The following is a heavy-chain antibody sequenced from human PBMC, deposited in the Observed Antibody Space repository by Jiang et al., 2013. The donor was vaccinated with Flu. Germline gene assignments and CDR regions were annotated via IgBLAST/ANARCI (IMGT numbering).Heavy chain of an antibody. CDR2: IYYSGST. J-gene: IGHJ3*02. CDR1: GGSISSYY. D-gene: IGHD3-9*01. V-gene: IGHV4-59*01. CDR3: ARAVFSWGAFDI. Sequence: LLKPSETLSLTCTVSGGSISSYYWSWIRQPPGKGLEWIGYIYYSGSTNYNPSLKSRVTISVDTSKNQFSLKLSSVTAADTAVYYCARAVFSWGAFDIVGPRDNGHRLF.